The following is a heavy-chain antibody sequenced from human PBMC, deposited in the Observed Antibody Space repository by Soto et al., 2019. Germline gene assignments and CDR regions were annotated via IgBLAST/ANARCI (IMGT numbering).Heavy chain of an antibody. CDR2: ISAYNGNT. Sequence: ASVKVSCKASGYTFTSYGISWVRQAPGQGLEWMGWISAYNGNTNYAQKLQGRVTMTTDTSKSIAYLQMNSLKTEDTAVYYCTRARAGVPAAMDYYYYYGMDVWGQGTTVTVSS. V-gene: IGHV1-18*01. D-gene: IGHD2-2*01. CDR3: TRARAGVPAAMDYYYYYGMDV. CDR1: GYTFTSYG. J-gene: IGHJ6*02.